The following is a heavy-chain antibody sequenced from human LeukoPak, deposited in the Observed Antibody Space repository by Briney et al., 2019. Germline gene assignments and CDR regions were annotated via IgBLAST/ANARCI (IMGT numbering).Heavy chain of an antibody. CDR3: ARGDPYGDYIHFDY. D-gene: IGHD4-17*01. Sequence: SETLSLTCTVSGGSVSSGSYYWSWIRQPPGKGLEWIGYIYYSGSTNYNPSLKSRGTISVDTSKNQFSLKLSSVAAADTAVYYCARGDPYGDYIHFDYWGQGTLVTVSS. V-gene: IGHV4-61*01. CDR2: IYYSGST. J-gene: IGHJ4*02. CDR1: GGSVSSGSYY.